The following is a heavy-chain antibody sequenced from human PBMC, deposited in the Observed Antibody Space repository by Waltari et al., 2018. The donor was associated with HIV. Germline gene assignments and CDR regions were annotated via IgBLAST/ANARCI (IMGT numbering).Heavy chain of an antibody. CDR1: GFTVGDSA. Sequence: EVQLVASGGGVVRPGGSLSLSCAVSGFTVGDSAMSWARPASGKGLVVGAEINRNGGITDCADSVKCQFTICRVNAKTSLNLQMNSLRAEDTAWYHCARAVEELGIFHYFGCWDQGTLVTVSS. CDR2: INRNGGIT. D-gene: IGHD7-27*01. V-gene: IGHV3-20*01. J-gene: IGHJ4*02. CDR3: ARAVEELGIFHYFGC.